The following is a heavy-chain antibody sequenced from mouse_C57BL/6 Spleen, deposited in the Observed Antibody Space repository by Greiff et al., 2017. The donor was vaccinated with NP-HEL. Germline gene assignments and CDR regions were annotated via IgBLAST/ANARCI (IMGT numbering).Heavy chain of an antibody. D-gene: IGHD1-1*01. J-gene: IGHJ3*01. Sequence: QVQLKQPGAELVKPGASVKLSCKASGYTFTSYWMHWVKQRPGQGLEWIGMIHPNSGSTNYNEKFKSKATLTVDKSSSTAYMQLSSLTSEDSAVYYCARHGSSTAWFAYWGQGTLVTVSA. V-gene: IGHV1-64*01. CDR1: GYTFTSYW. CDR2: IHPNSGST. CDR3: ARHGSSTAWFAY.